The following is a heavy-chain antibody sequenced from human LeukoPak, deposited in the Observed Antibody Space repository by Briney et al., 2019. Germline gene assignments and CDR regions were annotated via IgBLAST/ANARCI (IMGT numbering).Heavy chain of an antibody. D-gene: IGHD3-10*01. CDR2: ISWNSGSI. CDR1: GFTFDDYA. Sequence: PGRSLRLSCAASGFTFDDYAMHWVRQAPGKGPEWVSGISWNSGSIGYADSVKGRFTISRDNAKNSLYLQMNSLRAEDTALYYCAKDMGNYYGSGSDYWGQGTLVTVSS. CDR3: AKDMGNYYGSGSDY. J-gene: IGHJ4*02. V-gene: IGHV3-9*01.